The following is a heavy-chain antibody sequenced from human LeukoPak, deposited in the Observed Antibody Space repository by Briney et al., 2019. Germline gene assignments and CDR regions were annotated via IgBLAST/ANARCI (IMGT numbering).Heavy chain of an antibody. Sequence: PSETLSLTCTVSGGSISSSSYYWGWIRQPPGKGLEWIGSVYYTGASYYNPSLKSRVTISIDTSKNQFSLKLSSVTAADTAVYYCARTSPVAGTGVWGQGTLVTVSS. CDR2: VYYTGAS. V-gene: IGHV4-39*07. D-gene: IGHD6-19*01. CDR1: GGSISSSSYY. J-gene: IGHJ4*02. CDR3: ARTSPVAGTGV.